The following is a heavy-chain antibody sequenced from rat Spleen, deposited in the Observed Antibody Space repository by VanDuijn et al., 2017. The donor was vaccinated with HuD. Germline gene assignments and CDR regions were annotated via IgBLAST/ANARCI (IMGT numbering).Heavy chain of an antibody. CDR1: GFTFSDYY. CDR2: ISPSGGST. CDR3: AKNIYSSSYIYYFDY. V-gene: IGHV5-25*01. Sequence: EVQLLESDGGLEQPGRSLKLSCVASGFTFSDYYMAWVRQAPKKGLEWVASISPSGGSTYYRDSMKGRFTVSRDNAKSTLYLQMDSLRSEDTATYYCAKNIYSSSYIYYFDYWGQGVMVTVSS. D-gene: IGHD1-2*01. J-gene: IGHJ2*01.